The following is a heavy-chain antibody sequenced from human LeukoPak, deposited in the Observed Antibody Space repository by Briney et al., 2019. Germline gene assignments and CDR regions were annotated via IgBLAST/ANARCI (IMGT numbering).Heavy chain of an antibody. CDR1: GYTFTSYG. D-gene: IGHD3-10*01. J-gene: IGHJ4*02. Sequence: SVKVPCKASGYTFTSYGISWVRQAPGQGLEWMGGIIPIFGTANYAQKFQGRVTITTDESTSTAYMELSSLRSEDTAVYYCARAQGVADYYGSGSYYGRQHSYYFDYWGQGTLVTVSS. CDR2: IIPIFGTA. V-gene: IGHV1-69*05. CDR3: ARAQGVADYYGSGSYYGRQHSYYFDY.